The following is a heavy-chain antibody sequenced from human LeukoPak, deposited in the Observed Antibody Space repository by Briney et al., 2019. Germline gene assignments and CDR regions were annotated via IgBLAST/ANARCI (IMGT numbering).Heavy chain of an antibody. CDR3: AGESDSGSYPTPSPLWFDP. J-gene: IGHJ5*02. CDR2: IYHSGST. Sequence: PSETLSLTCTVSGYSISSGYYWGWIRQPPGKGLEWIGSIYHSGSTYYNPSLKSRVTISVDTSKNQFSLKLSSVTAADTAVYYCAGESDSGSYPTPSPLWFDPWGQGTLVTVSS. D-gene: IGHD1-26*01. CDR1: GYSISSGYY. V-gene: IGHV4-38-2*02.